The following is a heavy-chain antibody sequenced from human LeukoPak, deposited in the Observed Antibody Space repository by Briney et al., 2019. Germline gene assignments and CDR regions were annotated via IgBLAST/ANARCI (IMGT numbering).Heavy chain of an antibody. J-gene: IGHJ4*02. CDR1: GFTFSSYG. Sequence: GGSLRLSCEASGFTFSSYGMSWVRQAPGKGLEWVSSISGRGDATQYADSVRGRFTLSRDNSKNSLCLQINSLRAEDTALYYCARGGLNRYNSSGQGTLVSASS. D-gene: IGHD2-2*02. CDR3: ARGGLNRYNS. V-gene: IGHV3-23*01. CDR2: ISGRGDAT.